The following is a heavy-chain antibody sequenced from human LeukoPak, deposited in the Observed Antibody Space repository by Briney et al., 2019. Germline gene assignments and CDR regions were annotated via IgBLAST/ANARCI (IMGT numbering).Heavy chain of an antibody. Sequence: PGGSLRLSCAASGFTVSSNYMSWVRQAPGKGLEWVSVIYSGGSTYYADSVKGRFTISRDNAKNSLYLQMNSLRAEDTAVYYCAREEPTYYYDSSGYYANYWGQGTLVTVSS. V-gene: IGHV3-53*01. D-gene: IGHD3-22*01. CDR3: AREEPTYYYDSSGYYANY. CDR1: GFTVSSNY. J-gene: IGHJ4*02. CDR2: IYSGGST.